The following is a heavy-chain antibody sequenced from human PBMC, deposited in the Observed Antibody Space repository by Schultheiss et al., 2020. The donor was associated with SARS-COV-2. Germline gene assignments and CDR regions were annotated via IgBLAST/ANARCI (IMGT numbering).Heavy chain of an antibody. J-gene: IGHJ4*02. CDR1: GGSFSGYY. D-gene: IGHD4-17*01. V-gene: IGHV4-34*01. CDR2: INHSGST. Sequence: SETLSLTCAVYGGSFSGYYWSWIRQPPGKGLEWIGEINHSGSTNYNPSLKSRVTVSVDTSKNQFSLKLSSVTAADTAVYYCARLLDYGDFSDYWGQGALVTVSS. CDR3: ARLLDYGDFSDY.